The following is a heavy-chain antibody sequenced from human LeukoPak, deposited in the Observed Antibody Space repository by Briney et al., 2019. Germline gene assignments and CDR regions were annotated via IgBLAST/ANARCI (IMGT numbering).Heavy chain of an antibody. V-gene: IGHV3-74*01. Sequence: GGPLRLSCAASGFTFSSNWMHWVRQAPGKGLVWVSRINEDGSTTNYADSVKGRSTIFRDNAKNTLYLQMNSLRAEDTAVYYCVRDLGGRSGHWGQGTLVTVSS. CDR2: INEDGSTT. D-gene: IGHD1-26*01. CDR3: VRDLGGRSGH. CDR1: GFTFSSNW. J-gene: IGHJ4*02.